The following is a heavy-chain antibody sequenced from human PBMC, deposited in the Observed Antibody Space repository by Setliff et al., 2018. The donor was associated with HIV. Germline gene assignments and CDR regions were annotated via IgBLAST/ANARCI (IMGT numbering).Heavy chain of an antibody. D-gene: IGHD2-21*02. V-gene: IGHV4-59*08. CDR3: ARAMRGVVVTNMYYYYGMDV. CDR1: SGSISTYY. J-gene: IGHJ6*02. Sequence: SETLSLTCTVSSGSISTYYWTWIRQPPGKGLEYIGYIYYTGSTDYNPSLNGRVTISIDMSKSQFSLKLNSLTAADTAVYYCARAMRGVVVTNMYYYYGMDVWGQGTTVTVSS. CDR2: IYYTGST.